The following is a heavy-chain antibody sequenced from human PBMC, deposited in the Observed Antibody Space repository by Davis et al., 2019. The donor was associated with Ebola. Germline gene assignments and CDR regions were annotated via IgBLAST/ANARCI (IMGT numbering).Heavy chain of an antibody. CDR1: GFTFSSYA. D-gene: IGHD1-14*01. V-gene: IGHV3-30-3*01. CDR2: ISYDGSNK. CDR3: AKDGSNRRYYYYGMDV. J-gene: IGHJ6*02. Sequence: GESLKISCAASGFTFSSYAMHWVRQAPGKGLEWVAVISYDGSNKYYADSVKGRFTISRDNSKNTLYLQMNSLRAEDTAVYYCAKDGSNRRYYYYGMDVWGQGTTVTVSS.